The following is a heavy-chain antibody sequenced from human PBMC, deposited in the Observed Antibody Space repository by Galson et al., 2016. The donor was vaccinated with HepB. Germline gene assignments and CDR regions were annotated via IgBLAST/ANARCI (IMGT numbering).Heavy chain of an antibody. CDR1: GFSISDYW. CDR3: AREYKRVGASLNY. J-gene: IGHJ4*02. V-gene: IGHV3-74*01. Sequence: SRRLSCAGSGFSISDYWIHWVRQAPGKGLVWVSRINERGSVWGYADSVKGRFTISKDNVKNTVHLQMTSLSAEDTAIYYCAREYKRVGASLNYWGQGTLVTVFS. D-gene: IGHD1-26*01. CDR2: INERGSVW.